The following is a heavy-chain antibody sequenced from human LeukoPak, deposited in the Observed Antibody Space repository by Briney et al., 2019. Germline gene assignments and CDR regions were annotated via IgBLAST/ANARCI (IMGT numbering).Heavy chain of an antibody. CDR3: ARVVVAATIFARSYYFDY. V-gene: IGHV4-30-4*01. Sequence: SQTLSLTCTVSGGSISSGDYYWSWIRQPPGKGLEWIGYIYYSGSTYYNPSLKSRVTISVDTSKNQFSLKLSSVTAADTAVYYCARVVVAATIFARSYYFDYWGRGTLVTVSS. CDR1: GGSISSGDYY. CDR2: IYYSGST. J-gene: IGHJ4*02. D-gene: IGHD2-15*01.